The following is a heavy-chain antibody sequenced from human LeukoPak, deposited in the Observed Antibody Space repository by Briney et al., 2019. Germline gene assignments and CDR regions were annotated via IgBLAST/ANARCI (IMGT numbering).Heavy chain of an antibody. V-gene: IGHV3-30*02. CDR3: ARDAVWGYYDSSGYYPLDY. Sequence: GGSLRLSCAASGFTFSSYGMHWVRQAPGKGVEWVAFIHYDGSNEYYADSVKGRFTISRDNFKNTLSLQMNGLRVEDTALYYCARDAVWGYYDSSGYYPLDYWGQGTLVTVSS. CDR2: IHYDGSNE. J-gene: IGHJ4*02. D-gene: IGHD3-22*01. CDR1: GFTFSSYG.